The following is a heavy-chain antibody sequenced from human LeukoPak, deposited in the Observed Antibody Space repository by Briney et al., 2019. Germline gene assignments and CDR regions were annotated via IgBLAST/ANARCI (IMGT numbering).Heavy chain of an antibody. CDR2: IYPGDSDT. D-gene: IGHD6-19*01. CDR3: ARGDNSGWYSFDY. Sequence: GESLKISCKASGYTFTDHWIGWVRQMPGKGLEWMGIIYPGDSDTRFSPSFQGQVTISADKSISTAYLQWRNLQAPDTAMYYCARGDNSGWYSFDYWGQGALVTVSS. J-gene: IGHJ4*02. CDR1: GYTFTDHW. V-gene: IGHV5-51*01.